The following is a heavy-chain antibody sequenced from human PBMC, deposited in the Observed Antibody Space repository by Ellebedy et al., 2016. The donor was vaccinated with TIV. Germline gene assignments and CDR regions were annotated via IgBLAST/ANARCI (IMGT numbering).Heavy chain of an antibody. CDR1: GFTFSNYW. V-gene: IGHV3-74*01. Sequence: PGGSLRLSCAASGFTFSNYWMYWVRQTPGKGLVWVSRITSDGSSTTYADSVKGRFTISRDNAKNTLYLQMNSLRVEDTAVYYCTRDGPNTWTGGDIWGQGTMVTVSS. CDR3: TRDGPNTWTGGDI. J-gene: IGHJ3*02. D-gene: IGHD3/OR15-3a*01. CDR2: ITSDGSST.